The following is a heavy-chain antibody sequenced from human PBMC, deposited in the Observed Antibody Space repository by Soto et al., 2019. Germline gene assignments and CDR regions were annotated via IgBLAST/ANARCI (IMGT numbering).Heavy chain of an antibody. D-gene: IGHD3-3*01. CDR1: GDSIIGIYH. V-gene: IGHV4-38-2*02. J-gene: IGHJ6*02. Sequence: PSETLSLTCAVSGDSIIGIYHWAWIRQSPGRGLEWIASIYHTGTTYYTPSLESRVTISVDTSRNQFSLRLSSVTAADTAVYYCARDHRPMGDFWSGFHLTGYYNYAMDVWGQGTTVTVSS. CDR3: ARDHRPMGDFWSGFHLTGYYNYAMDV. CDR2: IYHTGTT.